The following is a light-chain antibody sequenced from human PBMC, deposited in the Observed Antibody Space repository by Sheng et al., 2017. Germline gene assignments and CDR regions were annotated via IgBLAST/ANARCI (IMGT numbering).Light chain of an antibody. J-gene: IGLJ2*01. Sequence: QSVLTQPPSVSGAPGQRVTISCTGSSSNIGAGYDVEWYQQFPGAAPKLLIYNNNNRPSGVPDRFSGSKSGTSASLAITGLQAEDEADYYCQSYDSSLSGVIFGGGTK. V-gene: IGLV1-40*01. CDR2: NNN. CDR1: SSNIGAGYD. CDR3: QSYDSSLSGVI.